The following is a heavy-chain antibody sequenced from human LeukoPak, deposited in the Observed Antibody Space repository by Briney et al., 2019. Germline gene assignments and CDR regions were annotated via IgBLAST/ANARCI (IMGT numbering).Heavy chain of an antibody. V-gene: IGHV1-18*01. D-gene: IGHD3-22*01. CDR1: GYTFTSYG. Sequence: ASVKVSCKASGYTFTSYGISWVRQAPGQGLEWMGWISAYNGNTNYAQKLQGRVTMTTDTSTSTAYMELRSLRSDDTAVYYCARDPLPFSDYDSSGPIPYYFDYWGQGTLVTVSS. CDR2: ISAYNGNT. CDR3: ARDPLPFSDYDSSGPIPYYFDY. J-gene: IGHJ4*02.